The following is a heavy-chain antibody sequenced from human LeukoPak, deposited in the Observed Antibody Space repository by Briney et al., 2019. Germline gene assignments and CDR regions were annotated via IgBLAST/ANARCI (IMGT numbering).Heavy chain of an antibody. D-gene: IGHD2-2*03. CDR1: GYTFTSYG. Sequence: GASVKVSCKASGYTFTSYGISWVRQAPGQGLEWMGWISAYNGNTNYAQKLQGRVTMTTDTSTSTAYMELRSLRSADTAVYYCATHRGYCSSTSCQNELELDYWGQGTLVTVSS. J-gene: IGHJ4*02. CDR3: ATHRGYCSSTSCQNELELDY. CDR2: ISAYNGNT. V-gene: IGHV1-18*01.